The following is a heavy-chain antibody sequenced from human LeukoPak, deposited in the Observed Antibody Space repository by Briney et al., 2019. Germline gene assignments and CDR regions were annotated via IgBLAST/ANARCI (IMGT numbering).Heavy chain of an antibody. J-gene: IGHJ4*02. CDR2: IYYSGST. D-gene: IGHD6-6*01. CDR1: GGSISSGGYY. V-gene: IGHV4-31*03. Sequence: TLSLTCTVSGGSISSGGYYWSWIRQHPGKGLEWIGYIYYSGSTYYNPSLKSRVTISVDTSKNQFSLKLSSVTAADTAVYYCAREGSIAARPRDHYFDYWGQGTLVTVSS. CDR3: AREGSIAARPRDHYFDY.